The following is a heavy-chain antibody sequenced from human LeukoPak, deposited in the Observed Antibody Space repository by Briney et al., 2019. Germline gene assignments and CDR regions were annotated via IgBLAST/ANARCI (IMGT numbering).Heavy chain of an antibody. CDR1: GFTFSNYW. D-gene: IGHD3-9*01. V-gene: IGHV3-7*01. CDR3: VRGADTGYSSDS. Sequence: PGGSLRLSCAASGFTFSNYWMSWVRQAPGNGPEWVANIKEDESEKNYVDSVKGRFTISRDSAKNSLYLQMNSLRVEDTAVYYCVRGADTGYSSDSWGQGTLVTVSS. CDR2: IKEDESEK. J-gene: IGHJ4*02.